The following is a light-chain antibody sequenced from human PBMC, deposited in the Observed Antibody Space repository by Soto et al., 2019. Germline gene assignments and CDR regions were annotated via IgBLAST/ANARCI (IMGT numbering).Light chain of an antibody. V-gene: IGKV3-15*01. CDR3: QQYNSFSLT. CDR1: HSVNSH. J-gene: IGKJ5*01. CDR2: GAS. Sequence: DIVMTQSPDSLAVSLGERATVSWRTSHSVNSHVAWYQQKPGQAPRLLLYGASTRATGIPVRFSGSGFGTEFTLTISSLQPDDFATYYCQQYNSFSLTFGGGTRLEI.